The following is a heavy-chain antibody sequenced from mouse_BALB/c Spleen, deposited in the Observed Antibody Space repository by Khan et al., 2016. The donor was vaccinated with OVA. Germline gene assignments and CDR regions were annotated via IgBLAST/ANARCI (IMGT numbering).Heavy chain of an antibody. J-gene: IGHJ3*01. Sequence: EVQLQQSGAELVRPGALVKLSCKASGFNIKDYYMHWVKQRPEQGLEWIGWIDPENGETVYDPKFQGKASITANTSSNTAYLQLSRLTSEYTAVYYCTRSGYAAWFAYWGQGTPVTVSA. D-gene: IGHD2-10*02. CDR1: GFNIKDYY. CDR3: TRSGYAAWFAY. CDR2: IDPENGET. V-gene: IGHV14-1*02.